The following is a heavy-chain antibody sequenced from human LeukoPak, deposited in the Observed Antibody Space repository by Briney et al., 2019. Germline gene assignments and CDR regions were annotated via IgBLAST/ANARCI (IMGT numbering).Heavy chain of an antibody. J-gene: IGHJ4*02. D-gene: IGHD1-7*01. V-gene: IGHV4-59*01. CDR1: GGSISSYY. CDR2: IYYSGSA. CDR3: ASGTGELYFDY. Sequence: PSETLSLTCTVSGGSISSYYWSWIRQPPGKGLEWIGYIYYSGSANYNPSLKSRVTISVDTSKNQFSLKLSSVTAADTAVYYCASGTGELYFDYWGQGTLGTVSS.